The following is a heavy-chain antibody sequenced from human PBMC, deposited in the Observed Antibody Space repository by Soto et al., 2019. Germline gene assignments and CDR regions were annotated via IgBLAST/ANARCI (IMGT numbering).Heavy chain of an antibody. CDR2: ISAYNGNT. D-gene: IGHD2-15*01. CDR1: GYTFTSYG. J-gene: IGHJ5*02. Sequence: ASVKVSCKASGYTFTSYGISWVRQAPGQGLEWMGWISAYNGNTNYAQKLQGRVTMTTDTSTSTAYMELRSLRSDDTAVYYCAGDLGYCSGGSCYFGGSWFDPWGQGTLVTVSS. V-gene: IGHV1-18*01. CDR3: AGDLGYCSGGSCYFGGSWFDP.